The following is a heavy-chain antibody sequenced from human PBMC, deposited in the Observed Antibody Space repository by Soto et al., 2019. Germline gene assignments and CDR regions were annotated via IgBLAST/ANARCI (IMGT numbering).Heavy chain of an antibody. CDR1: GFTFSSYA. V-gene: IGHV3-64D*08. D-gene: IGHD3-10*01. Sequence: GGSLRLSCSVSGFTFSSYAMHWVRQAPGKGLEYVSAIDSDGGSTYLADSVKGRFTISRDNFKNTLYLEMSSLRGEDTALYYCVETRVAVRGLMGYYYGMDVWGQGTTVTVSS. CDR2: IDSDGGST. CDR3: VETRVAVRGLMGYYYGMDV. J-gene: IGHJ6*02.